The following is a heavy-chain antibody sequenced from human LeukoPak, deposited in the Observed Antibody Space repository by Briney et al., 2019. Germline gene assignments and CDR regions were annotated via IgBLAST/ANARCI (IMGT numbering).Heavy chain of an antibody. CDR2: ISYDGSNK. CDR3: ARGGRVVPAAILAY. CDR1: GFTFSSYA. D-gene: IGHD2-2*01. Sequence: PGGSLRLSCAASGFTFSSYAMHWVRQAPGKGLEWVAVISYDGSNKYYADSVKGRFTIPRDNSKNTLYLQMNSLRAEDTAVYYCARGGRVVPAAILAYWGQGTLVTVSS. J-gene: IGHJ4*02. V-gene: IGHV3-30*01.